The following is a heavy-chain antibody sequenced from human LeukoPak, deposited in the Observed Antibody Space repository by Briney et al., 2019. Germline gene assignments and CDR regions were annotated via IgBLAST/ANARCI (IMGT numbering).Heavy chain of an antibody. Sequence: SETLSLTCAVSADSINSGFYWGWLRQPPGKGLEWIGSIFHNENTYYNPSLQSRVTISVDMSKNHFSLRLSSVTAADTAVYYCARVRPDFWSGYYLERGWFDPWGQGTLVTVSS. J-gene: IGHJ5*02. V-gene: IGHV4-38-2*01. CDR1: ADSINSGFY. CDR2: IFHNENT. CDR3: ARVRPDFWSGYYLERGWFDP. D-gene: IGHD3-3*01.